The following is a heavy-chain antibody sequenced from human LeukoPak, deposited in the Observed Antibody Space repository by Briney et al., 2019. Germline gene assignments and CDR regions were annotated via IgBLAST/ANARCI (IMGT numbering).Heavy chain of an antibody. J-gene: IGHJ6*02. CDR2: ISYDGGNQ. Sequence: GRSLRLSYEASGFTFFNYGVHWVRQAPGKGLEWVSLISYDGGNQKYADSVKGRFTISRDNSKNTVYLQLNSLRAEDTAVYYCAKDRRMMSAYYGMDVWGQGTTVIVSS. CDR3: AKDRRMMSAYYGMDV. CDR1: GFTFFNYG. D-gene: IGHD3-16*01. V-gene: IGHV3-30*18.